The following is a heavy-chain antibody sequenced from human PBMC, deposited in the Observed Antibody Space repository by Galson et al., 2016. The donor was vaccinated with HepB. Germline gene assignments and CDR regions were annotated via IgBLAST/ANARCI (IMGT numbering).Heavy chain of an antibody. CDR3: ANVAWGTNWGC. CDR1: GFTLRNYR. CDR2: LHGVGGNT. V-gene: IGHV3-23*01. D-gene: IGHD3-16*01. Sequence: SLRLSCAASGFTLRNYRMSWVRQAPGKGLEWVSALHGVGGNTFYADSVKGRFTVSRDESKNAMYLQMSSLRAEDAAVYYCANVAWGTNWGCWGQGTLVTVSS. J-gene: IGHJ4*02.